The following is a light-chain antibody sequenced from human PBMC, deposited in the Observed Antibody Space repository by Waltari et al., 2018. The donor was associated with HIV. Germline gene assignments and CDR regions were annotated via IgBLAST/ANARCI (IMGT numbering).Light chain of an antibody. CDR3: VLYMGSGIWV. J-gene: IGLJ3*02. Sequence: QTVVTQEPSFSVSPGGTVTLTCGLSSGSVSTNYYPSWYQQTPGQAPRTLIYRTNPRSSWVPDRFSGSILGNKAALTITGAQADDESEYHCVLYMGSGIWVFGGGTKLTVL. CDR2: RTN. V-gene: IGLV8-61*01. CDR1: SGSVSTNYY.